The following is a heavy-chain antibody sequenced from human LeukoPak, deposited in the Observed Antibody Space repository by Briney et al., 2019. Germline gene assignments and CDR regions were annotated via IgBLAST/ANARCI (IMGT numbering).Heavy chain of an antibody. CDR1: GFTFSSYA. Sequence: PGRSLRLSCAASGFTFSSYAMHWVRQAPGKGLEWVAVISYDGSNKYYADSVKGRFTISRDNSKNTLYLQMGSLRAEDMAVYYCARDLAVAGFDYWGQGTLVTVSS. CDR3: ARDLAVAGFDY. D-gene: IGHD6-19*01. CDR2: ISYDGSNK. J-gene: IGHJ4*02. V-gene: IGHV3-30*14.